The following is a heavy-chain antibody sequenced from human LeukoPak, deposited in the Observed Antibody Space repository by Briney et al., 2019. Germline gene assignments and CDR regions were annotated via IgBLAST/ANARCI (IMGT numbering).Heavy chain of an antibody. CDR1: GYTFTGYY. D-gene: IGHD2-2*01. V-gene: IGHV1-2*02. Sequence: ASVKVSCKASGYTFTGYYMHWVRQAPGQGLEWMGWINPNSGGTNYAQKFQGRVTMTRDTSISTAYMELSRLRSDDTAVYYCARDGSFYQLLSDGTFVDYWGQGTLVTVSS. J-gene: IGHJ4*02. CDR2: INPNSGGT. CDR3: ARDGSFYQLLSDGTFVDY.